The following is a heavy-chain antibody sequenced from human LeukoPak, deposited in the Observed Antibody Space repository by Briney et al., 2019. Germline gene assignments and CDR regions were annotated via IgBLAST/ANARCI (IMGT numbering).Heavy chain of an antibody. D-gene: IGHD1-26*01. V-gene: IGHV3-30*04. CDR2: ISYDGSSK. Sequence: PGGSLRLSCVASGFTFSTYTFHWVRQAPGKGLEWLAVISYDGSSKFYADSVKGRFTISRDNAKNSLYLQMHSLRAEDTAVYYCARRRVGDGEVDYWGQGTLVTVSS. J-gene: IGHJ4*02. CDR3: ARRRVGDGEVDY. CDR1: GFTFSTYT.